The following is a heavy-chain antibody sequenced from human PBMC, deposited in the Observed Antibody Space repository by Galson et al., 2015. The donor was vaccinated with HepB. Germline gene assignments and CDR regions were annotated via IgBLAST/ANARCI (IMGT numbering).Heavy chain of an antibody. CDR2: IRSKANNYAT. J-gene: IGHJ4*02. V-gene: IGHV3-73*01. Sequence: SLRLSCAASGFTFSSSAIHWVRQASGKGPEWVGRIRSKANNYATSYVPSLKGRFTISRDDSKNMAYLHMKSLKIEDTGVYYCTRLGDFSGYSSRWGQGTLVTVSS. CDR1: GFTFSSSA. D-gene: IGHD6-13*01. CDR3: TRLGDFSGYSSR.